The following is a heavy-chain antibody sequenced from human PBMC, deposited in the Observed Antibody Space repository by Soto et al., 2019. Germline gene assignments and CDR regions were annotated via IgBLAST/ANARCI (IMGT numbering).Heavy chain of an antibody. V-gene: IGHV4-34*01. CDR3: ARGARITIFGVVINGYSY. CDR2: INHSGST. CDR1: GGSFSGYY. D-gene: IGHD3-3*01. Sequence: QVQLQQWGAGLLKPSETLSLTCAVYGGSFSGYYWSWIRQPPGKGLEWIGEINHSGSTNYNPSLKSRVTISVDTSKNQCSLKLSSVTAADTAVYYCARGARITIFGVVINGYSYWGQGTLVTVSS. J-gene: IGHJ4*02.